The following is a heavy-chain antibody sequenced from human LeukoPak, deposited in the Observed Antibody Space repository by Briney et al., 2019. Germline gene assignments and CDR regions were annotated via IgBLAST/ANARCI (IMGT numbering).Heavy chain of an antibody. D-gene: IGHD3-10*02. CDR3: ARGVFGELEKLMFQH. CDR2: INPSGGRT. Sequence: ASVKVSCKASGYTFTSYYIHWVQQAPGQGLEWMGIINPSGGRTSYPQKFQDRVTMTRDTSTSTVYMELSSLKSDDTAIYYCARGVFGELEKLMFQHWGQGTLVTVSS. J-gene: IGHJ1*01. CDR1: GYTFTSYY. V-gene: IGHV1-46*01.